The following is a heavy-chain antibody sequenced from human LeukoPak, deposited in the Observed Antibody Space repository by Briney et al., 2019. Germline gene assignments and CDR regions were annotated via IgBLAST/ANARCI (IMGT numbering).Heavy chain of an antibody. CDR1: GFTFSSYA. CDR2: ISSNGGST. Sequence: PGGSLILSCAASGFTFSSYAMHWVRQAPGKGLEYVSAISSNGGSTYYANSVKGRFTISRDNSKNTLYLQMGSLRAEDMAVYYCAREATVTTLIEFYNWFDPWGQGTLVTVSS. D-gene: IGHD4-17*01. V-gene: IGHV3-64*01. J-gene: IGHJ5*02. CDR3: AREATVTTLIEFYNWFDP.